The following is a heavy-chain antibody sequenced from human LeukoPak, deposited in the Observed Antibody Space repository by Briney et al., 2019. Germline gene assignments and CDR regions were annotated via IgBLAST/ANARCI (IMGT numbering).Heavy chain of an antibody. V-gene: IGHV3-23*01. Sequence: SGGSLRLSCAASGFTFSSYAMSWVRQAPGKGLEWVSAISGSGGSTYYADSVKGRFTISRDNSKNTLYLQMNSVRAEDTDVYYCARGERLWFGESPFYYWGQGTLVTVSS. J-gene: IGHJ4*02. CDR2: ISGSGGST. CDR3: ARGERLWFGESPFYY. D-gene: IGHD3-10*01. CDR1: GFTFSSYA.